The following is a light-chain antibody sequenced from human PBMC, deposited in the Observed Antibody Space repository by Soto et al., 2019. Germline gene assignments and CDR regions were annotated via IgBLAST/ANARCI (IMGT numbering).Light chain of an antibody. CDR1: KSVSSN. J-gene: IGKJ1*01. Sequence: EILMTQSPVTLSGSPGERATLSCRSSKSVSSNLAWYQQKPGQAPSLLIYGAFTRATGILARFSGTGSGTEFTLTISSLQSEDFALYYCQQYNDCPLTFGQGTKVEI. CDR3: QQYNDCPLT. V-gene: IGKV3-15*01. CDR2: GAF.